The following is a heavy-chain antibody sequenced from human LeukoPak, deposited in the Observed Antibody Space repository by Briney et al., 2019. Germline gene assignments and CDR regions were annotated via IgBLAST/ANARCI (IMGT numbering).Heavy chain of an antibody. J-gene: IGHJ4*02. CDR2: ISYDGINK. CDR1: GFTFSSYA. D-gene: IGHD6-13*01. V-gene: IGHV3-30*04. CDR3: AAGPNFDY. Sequence: GRSLRLSCAASGFTFSSYAMHWVRQAPGKGLEWVAVISYDGINKYYADSVKGRFTISRDNSKNTLYLQMNSLRAEDTAVYYSAAGPNFDYWGQGTLVTVSS.